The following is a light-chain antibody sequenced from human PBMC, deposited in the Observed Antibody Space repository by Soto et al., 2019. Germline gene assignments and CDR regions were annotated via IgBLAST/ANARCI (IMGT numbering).Light chain of an antibody. CDR3: QQYDSLPIT. V-gene: IGKV1-33*01. J-gene: IGKJ5*01. Sequence: DIQMTQSPSSLSASVGGRVTITCQASQDISNYLNWYQQKPGKAPKLLIYDASNLETGVPSRFSGSGSGIHFSLAISSLQPEDIATYYCQQYDSLPITFGQGTRLEIK. CDR2: DAS. CDR1: QDISNY.